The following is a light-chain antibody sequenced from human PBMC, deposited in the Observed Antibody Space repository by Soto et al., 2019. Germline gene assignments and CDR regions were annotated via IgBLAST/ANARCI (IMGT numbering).Light chain of an antibody. J-gene: IGKJ1*01. V-gene: IGKV1-27*01. CDR1: QGITDY. Sequence: DIQMTQSPSSLSASVGDRVTITCRASQGITDYLAWYQQKPGQVPNPLIYAASTLQSGVPSRFSGSGSGTDFTLTITGLQPEDVATYYCQNYNSAPWTFGQGTKVEIK. CDR2: AAS. CDR3: QNYNSAPWT.